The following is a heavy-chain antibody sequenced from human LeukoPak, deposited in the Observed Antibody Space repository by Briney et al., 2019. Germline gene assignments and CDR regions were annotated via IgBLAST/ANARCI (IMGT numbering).Heavy chain of an antibody. CDR2: IYSGGST. D-gene: IGHD2/OR15-2a*01. J-gene: IGHJ4*02. CDR1: EFSVGSNY. Sequence: GGSLRLSCAASEFSVGSNYMTWVRQAPGKGLEWVSLIYSGGSTYYADSVKGRFTISRDNSKNTLYLQMNSLRAEDTAVYYCARGTYTTSPRNPKYYFDYWGQGTLVTVSS. V-gene: IGHV3-66*01. CDR3: ARGTYTTSPRNPKYYFDY.